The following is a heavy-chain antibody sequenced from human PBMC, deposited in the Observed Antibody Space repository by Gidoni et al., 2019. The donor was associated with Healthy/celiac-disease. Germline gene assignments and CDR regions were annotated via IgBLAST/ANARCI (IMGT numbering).Heavy chain of an antibody. V-gene: IGHV3-49*03. CDR3: TRDRDGWPRFDY. Sequence: EVQLVESGGGLVQPGRSLRLSCTASGLTFGDYAMSWFRQAPGKGLEWVGFIRSKAYGGTTEYAASVKGRFTISRDDSKSIAYLQMNSLKTEDTAVYYCTRDRDGWPRFDYWGQGTLVTVSS. CDR2: IRSKAYGGTT. D-gene: IGHD6-19*01. CDR1: GLTFGDYA. J-gene: IGHJ4*02.